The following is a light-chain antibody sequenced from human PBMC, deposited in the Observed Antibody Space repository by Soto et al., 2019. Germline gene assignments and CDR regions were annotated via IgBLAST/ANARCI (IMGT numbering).Light chain of an antibody. CDR3: SSYTNSGTVL. CDR2: NVR. V-gene: IGLV2-14*01. CDR1: SSDVGGYDY. J-gene: IGLJ2*01. Sequence: QSALTQPASVSGSPGQSITISCTGTSSDVGGYDYVSWYQQYAGKAPKLTIYNVRNRPSGVSNRFSGSKSGNTASLTISGLRPEDEADYFCSSYTNSGTVLFGGGTKVTVL.